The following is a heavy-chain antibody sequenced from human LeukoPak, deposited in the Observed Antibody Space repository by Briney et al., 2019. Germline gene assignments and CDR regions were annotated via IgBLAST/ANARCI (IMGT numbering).Heavy chain of an antibody. Sequence: ASVKVSCKASGYTFTSYGVSLVRQAPGQGLEWMGWISTWDGDTSYAQNFQGRVTLTTDTSTTTAYMEVTSLRSDDTAVYYCARDWYCSGISCYDCFDPWGQGTLVIVSS. D-gene: IGHD2-15*01. V-gene: IGHV1-18*01. J-gene: IGHJ5*02. CDR2: ISTWDGDT. CDR3: ARDWYCSGISCYDCFDP. CDR1: GYTFTSYG.